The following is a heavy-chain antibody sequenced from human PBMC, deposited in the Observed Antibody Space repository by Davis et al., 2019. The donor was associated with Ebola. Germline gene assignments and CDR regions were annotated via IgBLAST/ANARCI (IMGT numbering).Heavy chain of an antibody. CDR2: INPNSGGT. D-gene: IGHD1-26*01. CDR1: GYTFTSYG. J-gene: IGHJ5*02. CDR3: ARGRGQSGSYST. Sequence: ASVKVSCKASGYTFTSYGISWVRQAPGQGLEWMGWINPNSGGTNYAQKFQGWVTMTRDTSISTAYMELSRLRSDDTAVYYCARGRGQSGSYSTWGQGTLVTVSS. V-gene: IGHV1-2*04.